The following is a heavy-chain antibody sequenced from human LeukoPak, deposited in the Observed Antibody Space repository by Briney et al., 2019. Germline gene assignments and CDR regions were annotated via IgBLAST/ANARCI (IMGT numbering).Heavy chain of an antibody. D-gene: IGHD4-17*01. J-gene: IGHJ4*02. CDR3: ARQMNTVTSDY. CDR2: IFYSGST. Sequence: SETLSLTCTVSGGSISSSSYFWGWIRQPPGKGLEWIGCIFYSGSTYYNPSLNSRVTISIDTSKNQFSLRLSSVTAADTAVYYCARQMNTVTSDYWGQGTLVTVSS. CDR1: GGSISSSSYF. V-gene: IGHV4-39*01.